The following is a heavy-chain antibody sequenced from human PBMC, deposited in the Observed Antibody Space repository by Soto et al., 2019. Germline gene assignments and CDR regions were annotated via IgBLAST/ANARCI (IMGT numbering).Heavy chain of an antibody. D-gene: IGHD2-2*01. CDR3: ARDDEYQLRGAFDP. CDR2: ISSSGSTI. V-gene: IGHV3-11*01. J-gene: IGHJ5*02. CDR1: GFTFSDYY. Sequence: PGGSLRLSCAASGFTFSDYYMSWIRQAPGKGLEWVSYISSSGSTIYYADSVKGRFTISRDNAKNSLYLQMNSLRAENTAVYYCARDDEYQLRGAFDPWGQGTLVTVSS.